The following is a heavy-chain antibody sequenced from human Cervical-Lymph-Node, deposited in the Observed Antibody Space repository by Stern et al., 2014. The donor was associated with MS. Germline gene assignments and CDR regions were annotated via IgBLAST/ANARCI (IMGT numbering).Heavy chain of an antibody. CDR1: GGSISSYY. Sequence: QLQLQESGPGLVKPSETLSLTCTVSGGSISSYYWSWIRQPPGKGLEWIGYIYYSGSTNYNPSLKSRVTISVDTSKNQFSLKLSSVTAADTAVYYCARVGSRGWYFDLWGRGTLVTVSS. CDR2: IYYSGST. V-gene: IGHV4-59*01. D-gene: IGHD3-10*01. CDR3: ARVGSRGWYFDL. J-gene: IGHJ2*01.